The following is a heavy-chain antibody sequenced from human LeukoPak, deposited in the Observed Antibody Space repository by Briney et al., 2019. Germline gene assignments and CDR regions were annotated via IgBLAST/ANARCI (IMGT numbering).Heavy chain of an antibody. J-gene: IGHJ4*02. CDR1: GGSISSRSYY. CDR2: IYYSGST. CDR3: ARGEWDLLFDY. Sequence: SETLSLTCTVSGGSISSRSYYWGWIRQPPGKGLEWIGSIYYSGSTNYNPSLKSRVTISVDTSKNQFSLKLSSVTAADTAVYYCARGEWDLLFDYWGQGTLVTVSS. V-gene: IGHV4-39*07. D-gene: IGHD1-26*01.